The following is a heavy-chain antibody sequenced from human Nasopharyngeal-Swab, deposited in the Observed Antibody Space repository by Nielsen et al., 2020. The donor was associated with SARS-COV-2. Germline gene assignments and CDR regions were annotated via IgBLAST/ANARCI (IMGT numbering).Heavy chain of an antibody. V-gene: IGHV3-30*18. CDR3: AKVGDIVATISAFDY. D-gene: IGHD5-12*01. J-gene: IGHJ4*02. CDR2: ISYDGSNK. Sequence: GESLKISCAASGFTFSSYGMHWVRQAPGKGLEWVAVISYDGSNKYYADSVKGRLTISRDNSKNTLYLQMNSLRAEDTAVYYCAKVGDIVATISAFDYWGQGTLVTVSS. CDR1: GFTFSSYG.